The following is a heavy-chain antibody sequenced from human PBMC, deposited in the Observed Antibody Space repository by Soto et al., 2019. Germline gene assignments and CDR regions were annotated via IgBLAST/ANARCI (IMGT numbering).Heavy chain of an antibody. CDR2: IYYSGST. Sequence: QLQLQESGPGLVKPSETLSLTCTVSGGSISSSSYYWGWIRQPPGKGLEWIGSIYYSGSTYYNPSLKSRVTISVDTSKNQFSLKLSSVTAADTAVYYCARKWSSRGGHYYFDYWGQGTLVTVSS. D-gene: IGHD2-15*01. J-gene: IGHJ4*02. CDR1: GGSISSSSYY. CDR3: ARKWSSRGGHYYFDY. V-gene: IGHV4-39*01.